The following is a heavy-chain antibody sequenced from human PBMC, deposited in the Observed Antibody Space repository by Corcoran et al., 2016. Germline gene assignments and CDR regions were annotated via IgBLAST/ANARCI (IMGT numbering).Heavy chain of an antibody. V-gene: IGHV4-59*01. J-gene: IGHJ6*02. CDR2: IYYSGST. D-gene: IGHD4-4*01. CDR1: GGSIRSYY. Sequence: QVQLQESGPGLVKPSETLSLTCTVSGGSIRSYYWSWIRQPPGKGLGWVGDIYYSGSTNYNPSLKSRVTISVDMSKNQFSLKLSSVTAADTAVYYCARGTSYSNWVAGYYGMDVWGQGTTVTVSS. CDR3: ARGTSYSNWVAGYYGMDV.